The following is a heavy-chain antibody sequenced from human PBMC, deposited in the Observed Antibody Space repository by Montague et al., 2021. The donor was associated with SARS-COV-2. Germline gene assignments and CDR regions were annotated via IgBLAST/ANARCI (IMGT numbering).Heavy chain of an antibody. CDR1: GYTFTSYG. CDR2: ISAYNGNT. D-gene: IGHD1-1*01. Sequence: SVKVSCKASGYTFTSYGISWVRQAPGQGLGWMGWISAYNGNTNYAQKLQGRVTMTTDTSTSTAYMELRSLRSDDTAVYYCARDFRGGTTFDYYYGMDVWGQGTTVTVSS. J-gene: IGHJ6*02. CDR3: ARDFRGGTTFDYYYGMDV. V-gene: IGHV1-18*04.